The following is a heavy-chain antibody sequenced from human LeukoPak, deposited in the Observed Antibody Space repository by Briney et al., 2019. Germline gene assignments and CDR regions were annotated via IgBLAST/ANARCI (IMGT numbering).Heavy chain of an antibody. CDR2: ISSSSSYI. J-gene: IGHJ4*02. CDR1: GFTFSSYS. CDR3: AKALIVVVPAAPDY. Sequence: GGSLRLSCAASGFTFSSYSMNWVRQAPGKGLEWVSSISSSSSYIYYADSVKGRFTISRDNAKNSLYLQMNSLRAEDTAVYYCAKALIVVVPAAPDYWGQGTLVTVSS. V-gene: IGHV3-21*01. D-gene: IGHD2-2*01.